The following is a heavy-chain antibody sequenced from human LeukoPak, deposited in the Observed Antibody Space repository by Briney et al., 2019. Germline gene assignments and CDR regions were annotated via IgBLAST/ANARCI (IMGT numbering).Heavy chain of an antibody. CDR1: GFTFSSHA. CDR3: ARDIELST. CDR2: ISGSGDST. V-gene: IGHV3-23*01. J-gene: IGHJ3*01. Sequence: GGSLRLSCAASGFTFSSHAMSWVRQAPGKGLEWVSGISGSGDSTNYADSVRGRFTISRDNSKNTLSLQMNSLRVEDTAIYYCARDIELSTWGLGTLVTVSS. D-gene: IGHD5-12*01.